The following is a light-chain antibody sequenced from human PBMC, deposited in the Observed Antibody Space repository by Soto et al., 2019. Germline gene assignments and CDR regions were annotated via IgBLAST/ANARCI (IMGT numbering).Light chain of an antibody. V-gene: IGKV4-1*01. CDR3: QQYYSTPLT. CDR2: WAS. Sequence: DIVMTQSPDSLAVSLGERATINCKSSQSVSYSSNNRNYLAWYQQKPGQPPKLLIYWASTRESGVPDRFSGSGSGTDFTLTISSLQAEDVAVYYCQQYYSTPLTFGGGTMVDI. J-gene: IGKJ4*01. CDR1: QSVSYSSNNRNY.